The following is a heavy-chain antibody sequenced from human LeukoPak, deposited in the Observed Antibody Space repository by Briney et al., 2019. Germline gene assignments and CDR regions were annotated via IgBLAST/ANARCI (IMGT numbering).Heavy chain of an antibody. Sequence: GGSLRLSCAASGFTFSGSAMHWVRQASGKGLEWVGRIRSKANSYATAYAASVKGRFTISRGDSKNTAYLQMNSLETEDTALYYCARQWDGSSWYNAFDIWGQGTMATVSS. J-gene: IGHJ3*02. CDR3: ARQWDGSSWYNAFDI. V-gene: IGHV3-73*01. D-gene: IGHD6-19*01. CDR1: GFTFSGSA. CDR2: IRSKANSYAT.